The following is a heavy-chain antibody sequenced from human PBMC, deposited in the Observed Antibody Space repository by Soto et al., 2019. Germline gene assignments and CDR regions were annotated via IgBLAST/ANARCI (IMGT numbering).Heavy chain of an antibody. CDR3: ARDASSSWFNWFDP. J-gene: IGHJ5*02. CDR1: GVTFSSSA. D-gene: IGHD6-13*01. CDR2: IIPILGTA. Sequence: SVKVSCKASGVTFSSSAIRWVRQAPGQGLEWIGGIIPILGTANYAQKFQGRVKITAEEYTSTGYMELSSLRSEDTAVYYCARDASSSWFNWFDPWGQGTLVTVSS. V-gene: IGHV1-69*13.